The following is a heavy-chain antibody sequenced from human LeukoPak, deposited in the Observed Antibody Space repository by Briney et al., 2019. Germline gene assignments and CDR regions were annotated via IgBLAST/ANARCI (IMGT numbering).Heavy chain of an antibody. D-gene: IGHD2-15*01. CDR2: IYTSGST. J-gene: IGHJ3*02. CDR1: GGSISSGSYY. Sequence: SETLSLTCTVSGGSISSGSYYWSWIRQPAGKGLEWIGRIYTSGSTNYNPSLKSRVTISVDTSKNQFSLKLSSVTAADTAVYYCARFPCSGDSCYSGIRAFDIWGQGTTVIVSS. V-gene: IGHV4-61*02. CDR3: ARFPCSGDSCYSGIRAFDI.